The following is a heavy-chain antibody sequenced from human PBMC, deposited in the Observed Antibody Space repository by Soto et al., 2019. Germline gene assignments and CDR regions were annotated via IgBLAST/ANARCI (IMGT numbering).Heavy chain of an antibody. Sequence: GGSLRLSCEASGFTFRNNGMHWVRQVPGKGLEWVAVISYDGNNKYYADSVKGRFTISRDNSKNTVYLQMNNLRAEDTAMYYCAKGGSGNYLTYYYYYGMDVWGQGATVSVSS. CDR2: ISYDGNNK. CDR1: GFTFRNNG. V-gene: IGHV3-30*18. CDR3: AKGGSGNYLTYYYYYGMDV. D-gene: IGHD3-22*01. J-gene: IGHJ6*02.